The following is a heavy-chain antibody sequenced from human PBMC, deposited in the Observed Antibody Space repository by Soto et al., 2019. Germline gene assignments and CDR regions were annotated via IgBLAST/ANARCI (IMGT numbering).Heavy chain of an antibody. V-gene: IGHV3-7*03. J-gene: IGHJ4*02. CDR1: GFTCISSF. CDR3: ARYYRGSGRYFFDY. D-gene: IGHD6-19*01. CDR2: INQDGGVT. Sequence: GGSLRLSCVASGFTCISSFRGWIRQAPGKGLEWVANINQDGGVTYYVDSVEGRFTISRDNTKDSLYLQMNSLRGEDTAIYYCARYYRGSGRYFFDYWGQGTLVTVSS.